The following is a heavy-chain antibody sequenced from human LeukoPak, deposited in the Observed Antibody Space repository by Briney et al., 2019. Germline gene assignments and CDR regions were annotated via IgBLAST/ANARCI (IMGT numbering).Heavy chain of an antibody. J-gene: IGHJ4*02. CDR3: TVVRGVKKTHCDY. D-gene: IGHD3-10*01. V-gene: IGHV3-15*01. Sequence: PGGSLRLSCAASGSTFSNAWMSWVRQAPGKGLEWVGRIKSKTDGGTTDYAAPVKGRFTISRDDSKNTLYLQMNSLKTEDTAVYYCTVVRGVKKTHCDYWGQGTLVTVSS. CDR2: IKSKTDGGTT. CDR1: GSTFSNAW.